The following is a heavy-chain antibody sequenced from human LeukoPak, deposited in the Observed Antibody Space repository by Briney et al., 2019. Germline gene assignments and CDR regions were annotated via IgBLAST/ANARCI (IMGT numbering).Heavy chain of an antibody. CDR2: ISGNGGST. J-gene: IGHJ6*02. V-gene: IGHV3-23*01. Sequence: GSLRLSCAASGFTFSSYAMSWVRQAPGKGLEWVSVISGNGGSTYYADSVKGRFTISRDNSKNTLYLQMNSLRAEDTAVYYCAKVRDSGSYTYYSFGMDVWGQGTTATVSS. D-gene: IGHD1-26*01. CDR3: AKVRDSGSYTYYSFGMDV. CDR1: GFTFSSYA.